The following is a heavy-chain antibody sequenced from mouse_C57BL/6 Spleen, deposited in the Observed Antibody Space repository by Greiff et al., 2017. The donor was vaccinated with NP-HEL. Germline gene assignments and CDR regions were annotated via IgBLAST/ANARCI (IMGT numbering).Heavy chain of an antibody. J-gene: IGHJ2*01. CDR2: IHPNSGST. CDR3: ARGDWENYFGY. V-gene: IGHV1-64*01. Sequence: QVQLQQPGAGLVKPGASVKLSCTASGYTFTSYWMHWVKQRPGQGLEWLGMIHPNSGSTNYNEKFKSKATLTVDKSSSTAYMQLSSLTSEDSASYYGARGDWENYFGYWGQGTTLTVSS. CDR1: GYTFTSYW. D-gene: IGHD2-13*01.